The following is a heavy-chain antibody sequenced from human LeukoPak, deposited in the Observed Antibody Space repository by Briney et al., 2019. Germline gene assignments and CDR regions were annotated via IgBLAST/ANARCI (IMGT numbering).Heavy chain of an antibody. D-gene: IGHD3-22*01. Sequence: ASVKVSCKASGYTFTSYGISWVRQAPGQELEWMGWISAYNGNTNYAQKLQGRVTMTTDTSTSTAYMELRSLRSDDTAVYYCARESALGFYDSSGYYPDYWGQGTLVTVSS. V-gene: IGHV1-18*01. J-gene: IGHJ4*02. CDR3: ARESALGFYDSSGYYPDY. CDR2: ISAYNGNT. CDR1: GYTFTSYG.